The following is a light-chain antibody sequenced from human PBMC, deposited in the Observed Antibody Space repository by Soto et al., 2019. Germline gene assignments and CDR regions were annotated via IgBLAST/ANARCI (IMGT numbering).Light chain of an antibody. V-gene: IGKV1-12*01. Sequence: DIQITQSPSSVSASVGDRVTVTCRASQNITSWLTWYQQTPGKAPNLLIYGASTLQRGVPSRFSGSGSGTEFTLTISSLQPEDLATYYCQQGSRFPFTFGPGT. CDR1: QNITSW. J-gene: IGKJ3*01. CDR2: GAS. CDR3: QQGSRFPFT.